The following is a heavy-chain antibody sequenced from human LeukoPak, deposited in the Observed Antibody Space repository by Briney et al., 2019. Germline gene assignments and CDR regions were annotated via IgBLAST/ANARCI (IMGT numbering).Heavy chain of an antibody. CDR3: ARSLTYYYDSSGYYFDY. CDR1: GYTFTGYY. J-gene: IGHJ4*02. D-gene: IGHD3-22*01. V-gene: IGHV1-2*02. CDR2: INPNSGGT. Sequence: ASVKVSFKASGYTFTGYYMHWVRQAPGQGLEWMGWINPNSGGTNYTQKFQGRVTMTRDKSISTASMELSRLRSDDTAVYYCARSLTYYYDSSGYYFDYWGQGNLVTVSS.